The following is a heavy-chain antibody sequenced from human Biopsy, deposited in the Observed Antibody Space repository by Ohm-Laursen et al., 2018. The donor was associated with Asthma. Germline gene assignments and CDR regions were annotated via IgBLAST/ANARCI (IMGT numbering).Heavy chain of an antibody. V-gene: IGHV3-33*06. CDR1: GFTFSNYG. J-gene: IGHJ6*02. CDR3: AKVQAEHYYYYDVDV. D-gene: IGHD4-11*01. Sequence: SLRLSCAASGFTFSNYGMHWVRQAPGKGLEWVAVIWYDGTNKYYGDSVKGRFTISRDNSKNTLYLQMNTLSAEDTAVYYCAKVQAEHYYYYDVDVWGQGTTVTVSS. CDR2: IWYDGTNK.